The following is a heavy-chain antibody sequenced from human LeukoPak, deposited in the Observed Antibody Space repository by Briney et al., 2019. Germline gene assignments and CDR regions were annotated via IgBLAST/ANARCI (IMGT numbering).Heavy chain of an antibody. CDR2: FDPEDGET. CDR1: GYTLTELS. D-gene: IGHD1-26*01. V-gene: IGHV1-24*01. J-gene: IGHJ4*02. CDR3: ATDWRVGAKGHFDY. Sequence: ASVKVSCKVSGYTLTELSMHWVRQAPGKGLEWMGGFDPEDGETIYAQKFQGRVTMTEDTSTDTAYMELSSLRSEDTAVYYRATDWRVGAKGHFDYWGQGTLVTVSS.